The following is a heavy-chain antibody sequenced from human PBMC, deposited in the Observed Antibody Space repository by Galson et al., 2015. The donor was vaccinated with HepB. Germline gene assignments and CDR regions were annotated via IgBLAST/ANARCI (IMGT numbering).Heavy chain of an antibody. CDR3: ARGSQWLVGWY. J-gene: IGHJ4*02. CDR2: INAGNGNT. D-gene: IGHD6-19*01. CDR1: GYTFTSST. Sequence: SVKVSCKASGYTFTSSTLHWVRLAPGQRLEWMGCINAGNGNTKFSQNFQGRVTITRDTSATTAYMELSSLRSEDTAVYYCARGSQWLVGWYWGQGTLVTVS. V-gene: IGHV1-3*01.